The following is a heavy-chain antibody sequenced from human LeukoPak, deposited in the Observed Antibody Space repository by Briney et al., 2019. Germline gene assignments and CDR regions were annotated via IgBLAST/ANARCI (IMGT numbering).Heavy chain of an antibody. V-gene: IGHV4-59*01. J-gene: IGHJ5*02. CDR2: IYYSGST. CDR3: ARVPGYCSSTSCYTNWFDP. Sequence: SETLSLTCTVSGGSISSYYWSWIRQPPGKGLEWIGYIYYSGSTNYNPSLKSRVTISVDTSKNQFSLKLSSVTAADTAVYYCARVPGYCSSTSCYTNWFDPWGRGTLVTVSS. D-gene: IGHD2-2*02. CDR1: GGSISSYY.